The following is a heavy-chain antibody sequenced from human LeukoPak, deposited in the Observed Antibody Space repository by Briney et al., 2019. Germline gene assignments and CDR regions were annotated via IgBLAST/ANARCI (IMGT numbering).Heavy chain of an antibody. V-gene: IGHV3-53*01. CDR3: ARAYCSGDTCYSVYFDY. CDR1: GFTVSTSY. CDR2: IYSDGRT. D-gene: IGHD2-15*01. J-gene: IGHJ4*02. Sequence: GGSLRLSCAASGFTVSTSYMNWVRQAPGKGLEWVSVIYSDGRTYYADSGKGRFTISSDNSKNTVYLQMNSLRAEDTAVYYCARAYCSGDTCYSVYFDYWGQGTLVTVSS.